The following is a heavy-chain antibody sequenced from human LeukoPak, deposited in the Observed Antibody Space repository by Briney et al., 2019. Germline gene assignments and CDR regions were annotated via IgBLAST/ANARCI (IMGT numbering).Heavy chain of an antibody. CDR1: GFTFGNYA. J-gene: IGHJ6*03. V-gene: IGHV3-23*01. CDR3: AKLGHGGYHSYMDV. Sequence: GGSLRLSCAVSGFTFGNYAMTWVRQAPGKGLESVSSISTDGTTYYAHSVKGRITLSRDNSKNTLHLQMRGLRAEDTAVYYCAKLGHGGYHSYMDVWGKGTTATVSS. CDR2: ISTDGTT. D-gene: IGHD3-16*01.